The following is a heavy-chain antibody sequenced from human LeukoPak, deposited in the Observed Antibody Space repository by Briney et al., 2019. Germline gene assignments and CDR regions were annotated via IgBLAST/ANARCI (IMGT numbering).Heavy chain of an antibody. CDR1: GYTFTSYG. CDR2: ISAYNGNT. CDR3: ASDCSSTSCYGGGFDP. Sequence: GASVKVSCKASGYTFTSYGISWVRQAPGQGLEWMGWISAYNGNTNYAQKLQGGVTMTTDTSTSTAYMELRSLRSDDTAVYYCASDCSSTSCYGGGFDPWGQGTLVTVSS. D-gene: IGHD2-2*01. J-gene: IGHJ5*02. V-gene: IGHV1-18*01.